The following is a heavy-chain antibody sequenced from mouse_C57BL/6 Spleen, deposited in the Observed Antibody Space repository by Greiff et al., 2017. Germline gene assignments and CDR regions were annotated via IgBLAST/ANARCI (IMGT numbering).Heavy chain of an antibody. CDR3: ARRVDDYFDY. CDR1: GYSFTGYY. CDR2: INPSTGGT. Sequence: EVQLQESGPELVKPGASVKISCKASGYSFTGYYMNWVKQSPEKSLEWIGEINPSTGGTTYNQKFKAKATLTVDKSSSTAYMQLKSLTSEDSAVYYCARRVDDYFDYWGQGTTLTVPS. D-gene: IGHD1-1*01. J-gene: IGHJ2*01. V-gene: IGHV1-42*01.